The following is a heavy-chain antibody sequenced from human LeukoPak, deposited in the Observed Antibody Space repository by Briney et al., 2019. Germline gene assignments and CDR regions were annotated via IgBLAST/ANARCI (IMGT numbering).Heavy chain of an antibody. Sequence: GGSLRLSCAASGFTFSTYEMDWVRQAPGKGLEWISYIDSNSRTIHYADSVRGRFTISRDNAKNSLFLQMNSLRAEDTAVYYCTRDPRHLDSWGQGTLVTVSS. J-gene: IGHJ4*02. V-gene: IGHV3-48*03. CDR1: GFTFSTYE. D-gene: IGHD6-6*01. CDR3: TRDPRHLDS. CDR2: IDSNSRTI.